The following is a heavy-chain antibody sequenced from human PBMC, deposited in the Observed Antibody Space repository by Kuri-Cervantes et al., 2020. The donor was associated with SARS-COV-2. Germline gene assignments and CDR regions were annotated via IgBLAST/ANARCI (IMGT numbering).Heavy chain of an antibody. Sequence: GGSLRLSCAASGFTVSSNYMSWVRQAPGKGLEWVSVIYSGGSTYYADSVKGRFTVSRDNAKNSLYLQMNSLRAEDTAVYYCARTGNTNWFGPWGQETLVTVSS. CDR2: IYSGGST. CDR1: GFTVSSNY. V-gene: IGHV3-66*01. CDR3: ARTGNTNWFGP. D-gene: IGHD2/OR15-2a*01. J-gene: IGHJ5*02.